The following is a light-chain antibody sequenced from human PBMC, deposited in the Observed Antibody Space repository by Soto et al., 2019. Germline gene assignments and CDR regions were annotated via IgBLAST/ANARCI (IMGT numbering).Light chain of an antibody. CDR1: QSVRNNY. CDR2: AAS. CDR3: QQRSNWQIT. V-gene: IGKV3-11*01. J-gene: IGKJ5*01. Sequence: EIVLTHSPYTLSLSPGERATLSCGASQSVRNNYIAWYQQTNGQTPRPLIYAASNRATGIPARFSGSGYGTDFNLTISSLETEDFAVYYCQQRSNWQITFGQGTRLEIK.